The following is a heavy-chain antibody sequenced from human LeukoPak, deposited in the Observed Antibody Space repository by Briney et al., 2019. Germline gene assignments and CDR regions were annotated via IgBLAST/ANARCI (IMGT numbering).Heavy chain of an antibody. D-gene: IGHD2-21*02. CDR3: AKSRTPYCGGDCYYFDH. V-gene: IGHV3-23*01. CDR2: INGSGGTT. J-gene: IGHJ4*02. Sequence: GGSLRLSCAASGFTFSSYAMSWVRQAPGKGLESVSAINGSGGTTYYADSVKGRFTISRDNSKNTLYVQMNSLRAEDTAVYYCAKSRTPYCGGDCYYFDHWGQGTLVTVSS. CDR1: GFTFSSYA.